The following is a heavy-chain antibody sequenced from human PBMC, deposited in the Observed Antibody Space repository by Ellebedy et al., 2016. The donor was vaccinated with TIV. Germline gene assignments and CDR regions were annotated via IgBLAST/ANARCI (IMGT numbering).Heavy chain of an antibody. D-gene: IGHD3-10*01. J-gene: IGHJ4*02. V-gene: IGHV1-18*01. CDR2: ISAYNGNT. CDR1: GFALASYG. Sequence: ASVKVSCKASGFALASYGISWVRQAPGQGLEWMGWISAYNGNTKFAQKVQGRVTLTTDSSTSTAYMELRSLRSDDTAVYYCARDMVQGMVARYLWFDYWGQGTVVTVSS. CDR3: ARDMVQGMVARYLWFDY.